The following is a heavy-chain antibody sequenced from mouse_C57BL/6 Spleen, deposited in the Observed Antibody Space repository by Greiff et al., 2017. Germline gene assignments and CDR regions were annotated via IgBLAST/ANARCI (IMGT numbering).Heavy chain of an antibody. Sequence: QVQLKQSGPELVKPGASVKISCKASGYAFSSSWMNWVKQRPGKGLEWIGRIYPGDGDTNYNGKFKGKATLTADKSSSTAYMQLSSLTSEDSAVYFCARSGNYEYFDVWGTGTTVTVSS. CDR3: ARSGNYEYFDV. D-gene: IGHD2-1*01. V-gene: IGHV1-82*01. CDR1: GYAFSSSW. J-gene: IGHJ1*03. CDR2: IYPGDGDT.